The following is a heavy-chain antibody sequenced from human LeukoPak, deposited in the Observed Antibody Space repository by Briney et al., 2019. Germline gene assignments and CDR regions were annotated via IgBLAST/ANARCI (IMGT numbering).Heavy chain of an antibody. CDR1: GGSISSYTFY. CDR3: ARSSVQFTFDF. D-gene: IGHD4-11*01. CDR2: IYYRGNT. J-gene: IGHJ4*02. Sequence: SETLSLTCIVSGGSISSYTFYWGWTRQAPGKGLEWIVSIYYRGNTYYNPSLKTRATVSVDTSKNQFSLKLSSVTAADTALYYCARSSVQFTFDFWGQGTLVTVSS. V-gene: IGHV4-39*01.